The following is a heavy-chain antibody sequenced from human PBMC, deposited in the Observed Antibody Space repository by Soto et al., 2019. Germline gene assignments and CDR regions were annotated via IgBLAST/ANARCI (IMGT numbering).Heavy chain of an antibody. CDR2: ISGSADGT. V-gene: IGHV3-23*01. CDR3: AIDTVGGYSFWSGYYSDGLDV. D-gene: IGHD3-3*01. CDR1: GFTFDSYA. J-gene: IGHJ3*01. Sequence: EVKLLESGGGLAQPGGSLRLSCVGSGFTFDSYAISWVRQAPGERLQWIAAISGSADGTDYAHSVRGRFTISRDNAKKTVHLQMDSLRVEDTAGYFCAIDTVGGYSFWSGYYSDGLDVWGQGTLVSVS.